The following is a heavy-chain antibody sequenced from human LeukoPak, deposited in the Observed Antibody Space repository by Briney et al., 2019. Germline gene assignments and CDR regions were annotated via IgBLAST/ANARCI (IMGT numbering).Heavy chain of an antibody. Sequence: SETLSLTCTVSGYSISSGYYWGWIRQPPGKGLEWIGSIYHSGSTYYNPSLKSRVTISVDTSKNQFSLKLSSVTAADTAVYYCARASPRGSIGAWGQGTLVTVSS. V-gene: IGHV4-38-2*02. CDR2: IYHSGST. CDR1: GYSISSGYY. D-gene: IGHD3-10*01. J-gene: IGHJ5*02. CDR3: ARASPRGSIGA.